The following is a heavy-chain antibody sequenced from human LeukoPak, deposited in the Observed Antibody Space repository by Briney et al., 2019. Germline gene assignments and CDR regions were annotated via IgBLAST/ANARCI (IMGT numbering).Heavy chain of an antibody. CDR2: IRSKAYGGTT. CDR1: GFTFGDHA. D-gene: IGHD5-18*01. Sequence: GGSLRLPCSGSGFTFGDHAMSWVRQAPGKGLEWVDFIRSKAYGGTTEYAASVRGRFSISRDDSKNIAYLQMSSLETEDTAVYFCARGPIYLWLYYGMDVWGQGTTVTVSS. CDR3: ARGPIYLWLYYGMDV. V-gene: IGHV3-49*04. J-gene: IGHJ6*02.